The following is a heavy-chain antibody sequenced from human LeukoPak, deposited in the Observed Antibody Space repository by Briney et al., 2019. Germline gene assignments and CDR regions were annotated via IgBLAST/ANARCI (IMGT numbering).Heavy chain of an antibody. CDR2: ISSSGSTK. V-gene: IGHV3-11*01. J-gene: IGHJ4*02. CDR3: ARDQMEGIAAAGTGFDY. CDR1: GFTFSDYY. Sequence: GGSLRLSCAASGFTFSDYYMSWIRQAPGKGLEWVSYISSSGSTKYYADSVKGRFTISRDNAKNSLYLQMNSLRAEDTAVYYCARDQMEGIAAAGTGFDYWGQGTLVTVSS. D-gene: IGHD6-13*01.